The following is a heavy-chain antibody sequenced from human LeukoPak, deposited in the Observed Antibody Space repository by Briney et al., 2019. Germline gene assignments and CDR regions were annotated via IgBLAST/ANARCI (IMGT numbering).Heavy chain of an antibody. CDR1: GDSITGHY. V-gene: IGHV4-59*11. CDR3: ARDRISINALDM. D-gene: IGHD1-14*01. CDR2: ISHIGST. Sequence: SETLSLTCSVSGDSITGHYLTWVRQPPGNGLEWIGYISHIGSTNYNPSLKSRVPISVDTSKNQFSLKLTSVMAADTALYYCARDRISINALDMWGKGTMVTVSS. J-gene: IGHJ3*02.